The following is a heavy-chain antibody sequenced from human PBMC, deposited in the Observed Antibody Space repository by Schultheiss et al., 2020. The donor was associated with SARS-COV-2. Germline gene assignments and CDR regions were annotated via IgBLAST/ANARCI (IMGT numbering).Heavy chain of an antibody. CDR1: GYTFTSYA. V-gene: IGHV1-18*01. J-gene: IGHJ4*02. Sequence: ASVKVSCKASGYTFTSYAMHWVRQAPGQRLEWMGWISAYNGNTNYAQKVQGRVSMTTDTSTSTAYMELRSLRSDDTAVYYCARDPGEMATISFDYWGQGTLVTVSS. D-gene: IGHD5-24*01. CDR2: ISAYNGNT. CDR3: ARDPGEMATISFDY.